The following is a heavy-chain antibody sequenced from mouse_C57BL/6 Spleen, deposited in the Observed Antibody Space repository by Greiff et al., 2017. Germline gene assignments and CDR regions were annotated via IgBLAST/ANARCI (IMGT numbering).Heavy chain of an antibody. J-gene: IGHJ1*03. CDR1: GYAFSSSW. CDR2: IYPGDGDT. V-gene: IGHV1-82*01. D-gene: IGHD1-1*01. Sequence: QVQLKESGPELVKPGASVKISCKASGYAFSSSWMNWVKQRPGKGLEWIGRIYPGDGDTNYNGKFKGKATLTADKSSSTAYMQLSSLTSEDSAVYFCARSGVLRAPWYFDVWGTGTTVTVSS. CDR3: ARSGVLRAPWYFDV.